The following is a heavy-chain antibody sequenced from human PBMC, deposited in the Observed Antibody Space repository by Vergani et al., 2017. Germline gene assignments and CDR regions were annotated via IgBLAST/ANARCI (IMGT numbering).Heavy chain of an antibody. J-gene: IGHJ4*02. CDR2: ISSSSSYI. CDR1: GFTFSSYS. CDR3: ARAASRIAAAGTTCPYFDY. V-gene: IGHV3-21*01. D-gene: IGHD6-13*01. Sequence: EVQLVESGGGLVKPGGSLRLSCAASGFTFSSYSMNWVRQAPGKGLEWVSSISSSSSYIYYADSVKGRFTISRDNAKNSLYLQMNSLRAEDTAVYYCARAASRIAAAGTTCPYFDYWGQGTLVTVSS.